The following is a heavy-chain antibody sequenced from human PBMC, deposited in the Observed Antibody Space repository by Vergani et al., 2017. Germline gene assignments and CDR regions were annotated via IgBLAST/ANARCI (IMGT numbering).Heavy chain of an antibody. J-gene: IGHJ4*02. Sequence: MQLQESGPGLVKASETLSLTCTVSGDSIISRSYYWGWIRQPPGKGLEWVSSISSGSSYIYYADSVKGRFTISRDNAKNSLYLQMNSLRAEDTAVYYCARDLTRYSTASRRYFDYWGQGTLVTVSS. CDR3: ARDLTRYSTASRRYFDY. CDR2: ISSGSSYI. V-gene: IGHV3-21*01. D-gene: IGHD5-12*01. CDR1: GDSIISRSYY.